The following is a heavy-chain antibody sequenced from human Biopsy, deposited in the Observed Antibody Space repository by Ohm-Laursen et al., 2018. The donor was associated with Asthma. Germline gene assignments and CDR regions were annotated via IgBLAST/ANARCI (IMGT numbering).Heavy chain of an antibody. CDR2: IIPIFGTA. V-gene: IGHV1-69*01. D-gene: IGHD3-10*01. CDR1: GGTFSSYA. J-gene: IGHJ4*02. Sequence: SSVKVSCNASGGTFSSYAISWVRQAPGQGLEWMGGIIPIFGTANYAQKFQGRVTITADESTSTAYMELSSLRSEDTAVYYCARERAGYYGSGSYLGYWGQGTLVTVSS. CDR3: ARERAGYYGSGSYLGY.